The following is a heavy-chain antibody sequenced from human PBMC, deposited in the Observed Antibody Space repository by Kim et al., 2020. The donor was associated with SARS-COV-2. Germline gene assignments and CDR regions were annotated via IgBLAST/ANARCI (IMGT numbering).Heavy chain of an antibody. D-gene: IGHD3-22*01. J-gene: IGHJ1*01. V-gene: IGHV3-21*01. CDR3: ARGWYYDSSGYYYDFQH. Sequence: VKGRFTTSRDNAKNSLYLQMNSLRAEDTAVYYCARGWYYDSSGYYYDFQHWGQGTLVTVSS.